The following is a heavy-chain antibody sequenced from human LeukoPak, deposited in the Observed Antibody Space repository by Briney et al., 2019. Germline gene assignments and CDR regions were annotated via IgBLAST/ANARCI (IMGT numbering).Heavy chain of an antibody. CDR2: IKRDGSEK. D-gene: IGHD1-1*01. Sequence: GGSLRLSCAASGFTFSSYWMTWVRQAPGKGLEWVANIKRDGSEKHYVDSVKGRFTISRDNAKNSMFLQMNSLRSEDTAVYYCAREQQGYFDYWGQGTLVTVSS. V-gene: IGHV3-7*03. CDR3: AREQQGYFDY. CDR1: GFTFSSYW. J-gene: IGHJ4*02.